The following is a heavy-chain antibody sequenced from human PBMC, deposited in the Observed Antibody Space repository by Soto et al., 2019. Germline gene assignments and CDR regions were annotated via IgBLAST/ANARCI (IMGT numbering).Heavy chain of an antibody. CDR3: ARDRFFLSGGLACGMHV. D-gene: IGHD2-15*01. Sequence: SVKVSCQASGYTFIDYFIHCLRQAPGQGLAWMGWINPNSGETKFAQTFQGRVTMTRDTSTSTAYLELNRLRSDDTAMYYCARDRFFLSGGLACGMHVCGQANTFTVS. CDR2: INPNSGET. V-gene: IGHV1-2*02. CDR1: GYTFIDYF. J-gene: IGHJ6*02.